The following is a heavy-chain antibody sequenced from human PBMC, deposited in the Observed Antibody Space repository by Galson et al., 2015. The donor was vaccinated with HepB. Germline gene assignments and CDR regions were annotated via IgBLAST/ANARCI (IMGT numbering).Heavy chain of an antibody. D-gene: IGHD6-13*01. J-gene: IGHJ4*02. CDR3: ARVAAGPFDH. Sequence: SVKVSCKASGCTFSSYAISWVRQAPGQGLEWMGRIIPILGIANYAQKFQGRVTITADKSTSTAYMELSSLRSEDTAVYYCARVAAGPFDHWGQGTLVTVSS. V-gene: IGHV1-69*04. CDR2: IIPILGIA. CDR1: GCTFSSYA.